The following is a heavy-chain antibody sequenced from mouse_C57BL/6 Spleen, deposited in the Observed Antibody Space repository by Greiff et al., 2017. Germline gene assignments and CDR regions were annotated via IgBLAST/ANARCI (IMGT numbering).Heavy chain of an antibody. CDR2: IYPGDGST. V-gene: IGHV1-85*01. CDR3: AREDYVDCGSFTLFDY. J-gene: IGHJ2*01. CDR1: GYTFTSYG. Sequence: QVQLQQSGPELVKPGASVKLSCKASGYTFTSYGINWVKQRPGQGLEWIGWIYPGDGSTNYNEKFKGKATLTVDTSSSTAYMELHSLTSEDSAVYFCAREDYVDCGSFTLFDYWGQGTTLTVSS. D-gene: IGHD1-1*02.